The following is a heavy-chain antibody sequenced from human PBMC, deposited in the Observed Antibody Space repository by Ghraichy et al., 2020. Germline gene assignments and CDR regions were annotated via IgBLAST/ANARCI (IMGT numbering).Heavy chain of an antibody. CDR3: VKRYSSGWYKKGGAFDI. J-gene: IGHJ3*02. V-gene: IGHV3-64D*09. CDR2: ISSNGGST. Sequence: GGSLRLSCSASGFTFSSYAMHWVRQAPGKGLEYVSAISSNGGSTYYADSVKGRFTISRDNSKNTLYLQMSSLRAEDTAVYYCVKRYSSGWYKKGGAFDIWGQGTMVTVSS. CDR1: GFTFSSYA. D-gene: IGHD6-19*01.